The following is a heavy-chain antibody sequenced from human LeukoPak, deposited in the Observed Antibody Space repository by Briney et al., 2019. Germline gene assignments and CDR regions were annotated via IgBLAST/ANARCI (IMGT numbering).Heavy chain of an antibody. CDR3: ARSTPHSSYVDDNNWFDP. D-gene: IGHD4-11*01. J-gene: IGHJ5*02. Sequence: SETLSLTCAVSGGSISSYYWSWIRQPPGKGLEWIGYIYYSGSTYYNPCLKSRVTISVDTSKNQFSLKLSSVTAADTAVYYCARSTPHSSYVDDNNWFDPWGQGTLVTVSS. CDR1: GGSISSYY. CDR2: IYYSGST. V-gene: IGHV4-30-4*08.